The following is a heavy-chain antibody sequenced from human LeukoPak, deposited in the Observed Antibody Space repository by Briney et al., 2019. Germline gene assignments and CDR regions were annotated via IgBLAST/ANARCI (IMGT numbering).Heavy chain of an antibody. V-gene: IGHV3-9*03. Sequence: GGSLRLSCVASGFTFDEYAMHWVRQAPGKGLEWVSGISWNSGSMGYADSVKGRFTISRDNAKNSLYLQMNSLRAEDMALYYCAKDMGYSGNYRTPDYWGQGTLVTVSS. J-gene: IGHJ4*02. CDR3: AKDMGYSGNYRTPDY. CDR1: GFTFDEYA. D-gene: IGHD1-26*01. CDR2: ISWNSGSM.